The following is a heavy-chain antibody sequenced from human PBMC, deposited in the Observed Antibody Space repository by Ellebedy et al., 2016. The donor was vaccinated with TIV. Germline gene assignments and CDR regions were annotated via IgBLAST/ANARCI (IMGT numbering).Heavy chain of an antibody. Sequence: GGSLRLSXAASGFTFSSYAMSWVRQAPGKGLEWVSAISGSGGSTYYADSVKGRFTISRDNSKNTLYLQMNSLRAEDTAVYYCGRRPGGIYSNYGYYYYYYYMDVWGKGTTVTVSS. V-gene: IGHV3-23*01. CDR3: GRRPGGIYSNYGYYYYYYYMDV. CDR2: ISGSGGST. D-gene: IGHD4-11*01. J-gene: IGHJ6*03. CDR1: GFTFSSYA.